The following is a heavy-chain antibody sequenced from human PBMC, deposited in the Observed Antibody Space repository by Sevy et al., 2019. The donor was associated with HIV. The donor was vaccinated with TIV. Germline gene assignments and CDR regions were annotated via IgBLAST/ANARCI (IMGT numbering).Heavy chain of an antibody. V-gene: IGHV3-53*01. CDR2: IYSGGST. D-gene: IGHD3-9*01. Sequence: GGSLRLSCAASGFTVSSNYMSWVRQAPGKGLEWVSVIYSGGSTYYADSVKGRFTISRDNSKNTLYLQMNSLRAEDTAVYYCASELLRYFEIDYWGQGTLVTVSS. J-gene: IGHJ4*02. CDR3: ASELLRYFEIDY. CDR1: GFTVSSNY.